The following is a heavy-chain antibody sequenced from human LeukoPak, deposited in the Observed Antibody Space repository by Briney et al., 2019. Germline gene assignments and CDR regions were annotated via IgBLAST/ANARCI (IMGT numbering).Heavy chain of an antibody. CDR2: IYYSGST. Sequence: SETLSLTCTVSGGSISSYYWSWIRQPPGKGLEWIGYIYYSGSTNYNPSLKSRVTVSVDTSKNQFSLKLSSVTAADTAVYYCARAAPWFGEFDAFDIWGQGTMVTVSS. CDR1: GGSISSYY. V-gene: IGHV4-59*01. CDR3: ARAAPWFGEFDAFDI. J-gene: IGHJ3*02. D-gene: IGHD3-10*01.